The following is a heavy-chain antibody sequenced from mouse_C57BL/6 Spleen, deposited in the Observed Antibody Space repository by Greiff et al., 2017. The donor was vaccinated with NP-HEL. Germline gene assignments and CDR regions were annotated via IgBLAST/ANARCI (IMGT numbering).Heavy chain of an antibody. D-gene: IGHD2-1*01. CDR2: IDPSDSYT. J-gene: IGHJ2*01. Sequence: VKLQQPGAELVKPGASVKLSCKASGYTFTSYWMQWVKQRPGQGLEWIGEIDPSDSYTNYNHKFKGKATLTVDTPSSTAYMQLSSLTSEDSAVYYCARGGNYYFDYWGQGTTLTVSS. CDR3: ARGGNYYFDY. CDR1: GYTFTSYW. V-gene: IGHV1-50*01.